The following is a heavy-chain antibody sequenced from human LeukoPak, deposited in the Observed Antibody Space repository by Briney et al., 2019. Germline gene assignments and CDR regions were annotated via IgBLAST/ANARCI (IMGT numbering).Heavy chain of an antibody. CDR1: GGSISSYY. V-gene: IGHV4-59*01. CDR3: ARDSSGWSYNWFDP. D-gene: IGHD6-19*01. CDR2: IYYSGST. J-gene: IGHJ5*02. Sequence: SETLSLTCTVSGGSISSYYWSWIRQPPGKGLEWIGYIYYSGSTNYNPSLKSRVTISVDTSKNQFSLKLSSVTAADTAVYYCARDSSGWSYNWFDPWGQGTLVTFSS.